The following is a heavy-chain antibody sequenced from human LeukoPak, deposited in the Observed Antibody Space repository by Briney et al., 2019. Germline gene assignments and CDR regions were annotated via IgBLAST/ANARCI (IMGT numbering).Heavy chain of an antibody. J-gene: IGHJ6*02. CDR3: AKKGPGIAVMDV. D-gene: IGHD6-19*01. CDR2: ISYDGSNK. Sequence: GGSLRLSCAASGFTFGSYGMHWVRQAPGKGLEWVAVISYDGSNKYYADSVKGRFTMSRDNSKNTLYLQMNSLRAEDTAVYYCAKKGPGIAVMDVWGQGTTVTVSS. CDR1: GFTFGSYG. V-gene: IGHV3-30*18.